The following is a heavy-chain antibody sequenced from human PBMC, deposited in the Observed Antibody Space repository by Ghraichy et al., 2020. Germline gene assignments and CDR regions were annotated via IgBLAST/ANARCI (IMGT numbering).Heavy chain of an antibody. CDR1: GFTLSSYA. D-gene: IGHD3-22*01. J-gene: IGHJ3*02. CDR3: AKPFRPLDTISGYFAFDI. CDR2: FGVRGDT. Sequence: GGSLRLSCAASGFTLSSYAMTWVRQAPGKGLEWVSAFGVRGDTFYADSVKGRFTISRDNSQNTLYLQINSLRAEDTAVYYCAKPFRPLDTISGYFAFDIWGHGTMVTVSS. V-gene: IGHV3-23*01.